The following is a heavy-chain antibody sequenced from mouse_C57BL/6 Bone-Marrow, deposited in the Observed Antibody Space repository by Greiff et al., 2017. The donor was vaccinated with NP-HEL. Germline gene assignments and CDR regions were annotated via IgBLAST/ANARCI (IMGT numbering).Heavy chain of an antibody. CDR3: AREGYYYGKGD. D-gene: IGHD1-1*01. CDR2: IYPRSGNT. CDR1: GYTFTSSG. Sequence: QVQLQQSGAELARPGASVKLSCKASGYTFTSSGISWVKQRTGQGLEWIGEIYPRSGNTYYNEKFKGKATLTVDKSSSTAYMELRSLTSEDSAVYFCAREGYYYGKGDWGQGTTLTVSS. V-gene: IGHV1-81*01. J-gene: IGHJ2*01.